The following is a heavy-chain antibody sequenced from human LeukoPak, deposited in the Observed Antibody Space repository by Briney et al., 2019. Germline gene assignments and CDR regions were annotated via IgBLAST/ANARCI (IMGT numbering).Heavy chain of an antibody. J-gene: IGHJ3*02. CDR2: IHHSGST. CDR3: ARDPYNGYDAFDI. CDR1: GYSISSGYY. V-gene: IGHV4-38-2*02. Sequence: SETLSLTCTVSGYSISSGYYWGWIRQPPGKGLEWIGSIHHSGSTYYNPSLNSRVTISVDTSKNQFSLNLSSVTAADTAVYYCARDPYNGYDAFDIWGQGTMVIVSS. D-gene: IGHD5-12*01.